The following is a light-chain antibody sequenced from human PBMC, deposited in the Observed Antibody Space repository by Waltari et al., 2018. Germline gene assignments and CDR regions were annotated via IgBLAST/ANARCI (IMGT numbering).Light chain of an antibody. CDR3: HQYYSTLWT. CDR1: QSLLKNSYNKND. CDR2: WAS. V-gene: IGKV4-1*01. J-gene: IGKJ1*01. Sequence: DIVMTQSPDSLAVSMGERATINCKSSQSLLKNSYNKNDLAWYQQKPGQPPKLLIYWASIRESDVPDRFSGSGSGTDFTLTISSLQAEDVAVYYCHQYYSTLWTFGQGTKVEIK.